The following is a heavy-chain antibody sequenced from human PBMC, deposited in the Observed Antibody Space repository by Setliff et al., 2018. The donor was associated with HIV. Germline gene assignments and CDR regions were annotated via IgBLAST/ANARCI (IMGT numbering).Heavy chain of an antibody. CDR3: ATDPLTYGDSPFDY. Sequence: GESLKISCAASGFSFDDYSMNWVRQAPGKGLEWVSCISTGGSFIYYADSVKGRFTISRDNAKKSVYLQMNSLRPEDTAVYYCATDPLTYGDSPFDYWGQGTLVTVSS. CDR2: ISTGGSFI. D-gene: IGHD4-17*01. V-gene: IGHV3-21*01. CDR1: GFSFDDYS. J-gene: IGHJ4*02.